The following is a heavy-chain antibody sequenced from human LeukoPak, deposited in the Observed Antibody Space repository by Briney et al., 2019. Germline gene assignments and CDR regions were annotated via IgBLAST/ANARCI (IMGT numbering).Heavy chain of an antibody. CDR1: GYTFTAYY. J-gene: IGHJ4*02. Sequence: GASVKVSCKASGYTFTAYYMHWVRQAPGQGLEWMGIINPSGGSTSYAQKFQGRVTMTRDTSTSTVYMELSSLRSEDTAVYYCAGDLRVRVPLTSIAARPGTVAGVYWGQGTLVTVSS. V-gene: IGHV1-46*01. CDR2: INPSGGST. D-gene: IGHD6-6*01. CDR3: AGDLRVRVPLTSIAARPGTVAGVY.